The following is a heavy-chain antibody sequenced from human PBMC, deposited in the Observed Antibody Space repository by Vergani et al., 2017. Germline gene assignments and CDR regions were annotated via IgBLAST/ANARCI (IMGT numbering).Heavy chain of an antibody. D-gene: IGHD5-18*01. CDR3: ARERHDSDWYFDL. J-gene: IGHJ2*01. Sequence: EVQLVETGGGLIQPGGSLRLSCAASGFTVSSNYMSWVRQAPGKGLEWVSVIYSGGSTYYADSVKCRFTISRDNSKNTLYLQMNSLRAEDTAVYYCARERHDSDWYFDLWGRGTLVTVSS. V-gene: IGHV3-53*02. CDR1: GFTVSSNY. CDR2: IYSGGST.